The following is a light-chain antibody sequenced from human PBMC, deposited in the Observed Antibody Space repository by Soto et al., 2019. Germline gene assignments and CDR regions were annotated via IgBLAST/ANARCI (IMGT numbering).Light chain of an antibody. V-gene: IGKV1-9*01. J-gene: IGKJ4*01. CDR1: QGISSY. CDR2: VAS. Sequence: IPLTQSPSSLSASVGDRVTITCRASQGISSYLAWYQQIPGKAPKLLIYVASTFQSGVPSRFSGSGSGTDFTLTISSLQPEDFATYYCQQLHSYPLTFGGGTKVEIK. CDR3: QQLHSYPLT.